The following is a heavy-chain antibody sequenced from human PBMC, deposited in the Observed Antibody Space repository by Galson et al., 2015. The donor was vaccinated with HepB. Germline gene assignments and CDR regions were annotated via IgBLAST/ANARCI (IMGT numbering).Heavy chain of an antibody. J-gene: IGHJ5*02. CDR3: TTLQWT. D-gene: IGHD6-19*01. V-gene: IGHV3-15*01. CDR2: IKSKTDNDTT. Sequence: SLRLSCAASGFTFSDAWMYWVRQAPGKGLEWVGRIKSKTDNDTTGYAAPVEGRFTISRDDSKNTLYLQMNGLKTDDTAVYYCTTLQWTWGQGTLVTVSS. CDR1: GFTFSDAW.